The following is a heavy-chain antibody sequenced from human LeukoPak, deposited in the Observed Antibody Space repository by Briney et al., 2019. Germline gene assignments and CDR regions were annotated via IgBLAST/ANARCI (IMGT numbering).Heavy chain of an antibody. CDR3: AREGGSIVGAIYFDY. CDR2: IIPIFGTA. D-gene: IGHD1-26*01. CDR1: GGTFSSYA. V-gene: IGHV1-69*13. J-gene: IGHJ4*02. Sequence: ASVKVSCKASGGTFSSYAISWVRQAPGQGPEWMGGIIPIFGTANYAQKFQGRVTITADESTSTAYMELSSLRSEDTAVYYCAREGGSIVGAIYFDYWGQGTLVTVSS.